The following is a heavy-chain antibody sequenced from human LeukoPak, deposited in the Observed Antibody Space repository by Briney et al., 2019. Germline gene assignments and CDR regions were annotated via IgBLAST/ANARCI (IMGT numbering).Heavy chain of an antibody. CDR3: AMLKNP. V-gene: IGHV3-30-3*01. CDR2: ISYDGSNK. D-gene: IGHD4/OR15-4a*01. Sequence: HGGSLRLSCVASGFTFSSYAMNWVRQAPGKGLEWVAVISYDGSNKYYADSVKGRFTISRDNSKNTLYLQMNSLRAEDTAVYYCAMLKNPWGQGTLVTVSS. J-gene: IGHJ5*02. CDR1: GFTFSSYA.